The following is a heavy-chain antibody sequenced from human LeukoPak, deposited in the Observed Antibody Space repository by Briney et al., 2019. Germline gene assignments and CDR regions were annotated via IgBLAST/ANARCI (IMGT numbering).Heavy chain of an antibody. J-gene: IGHJ6*03. V-gene: IGHV4-39*01. CDR3: ARHARFYYYYMDV. D-gene: IGHD3-16*01. Sequence: PSETLSLTCAVSGDSISSRNWWNWVRQPPGKGLEWIGSIYYSGSTYYNPSLKSRVTISVDTSKNQFSLKLSSVTAADTAVYYCARHARFYYYYMDVWGKGTTVTISS. CDR2: IYYSGST. CDR1: GDSISSRNW.